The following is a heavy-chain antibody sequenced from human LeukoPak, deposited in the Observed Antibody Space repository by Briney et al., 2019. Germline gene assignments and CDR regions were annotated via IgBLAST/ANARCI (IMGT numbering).Heavy chain of an antibody. D-gene: IGHD2-21*02. Sequence: GASVKVSCKASGYTFTSYGSSWVRQAPGQGLEWMGWISAYNGNTNYAQKLQGRVTMTTDTSTSTAYMELRSLRSDDTAVYYCARSALVVVTAHGFDYWGQGTLVTVSS. J-gene: IGHJ4*02. V-gene: IGHV1-18*01. CDR3: ARSALVVVTAHGFDY. CDR1: GYTFTSYG. CDR2: ISAYNGNT.